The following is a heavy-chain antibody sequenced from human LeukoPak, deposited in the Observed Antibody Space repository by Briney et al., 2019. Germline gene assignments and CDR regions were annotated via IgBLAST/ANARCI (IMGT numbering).Heavy chain of an antibody. D-gene: IGHD3-10*01. CDR1: GGSISSSNW. Sequence: PSETLSLTCAVSGGSISSSNWWSWVRQPPGKGLEWIGEIYHSGSTNYNPSLKSRVTISVDKPKNQFSLKLSPVTAADTAVYYCARDFGVLWFGEPPRGWFDPWGQGTLVTVSS. CDR3: ARDFGVLWFGEPPRGWFDP. J-gene: IGHJ5*02. CDR2: IYHSGST. V-gene: IGHV4-4*02.